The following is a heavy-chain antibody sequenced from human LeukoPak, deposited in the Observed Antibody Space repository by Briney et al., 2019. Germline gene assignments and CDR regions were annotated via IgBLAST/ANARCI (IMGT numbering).Heavy chain of an antibody. Sequence: GGSLRLSCAASGFTLSTYAMSWVRQAPGKGLGWVSAISGSGGRTKYADSVKGRFTISRGNSKNTLYLQMNSLRAEDTAIYYCAKGGANTMPPSLFDYWGQGTLVTVSS. J-gene: IGHJ4*02. V-gene: IGHV3-23*01. CDR1: GFTLSTYA. CDR3: AKGGANTMPPSLFDY. D-gene: IGHD2-2*01. CDR2: ISGSGGRT.